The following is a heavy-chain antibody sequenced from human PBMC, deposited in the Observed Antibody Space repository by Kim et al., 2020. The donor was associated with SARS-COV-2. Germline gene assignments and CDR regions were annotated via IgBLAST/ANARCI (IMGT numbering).Heavy chain of an antibody. CDR3: ARAVFGEPNFDD. D-gene: IGHD3-10*01. J-gene: IGHJ4*02. V-gene: IGHV4-31*02. Sequence: SSNPTLKRRVTQSVDSSKNQFSLKLNSVAAADTAVYYCARAVFGEPNFDDWGQGTLVTVSS.